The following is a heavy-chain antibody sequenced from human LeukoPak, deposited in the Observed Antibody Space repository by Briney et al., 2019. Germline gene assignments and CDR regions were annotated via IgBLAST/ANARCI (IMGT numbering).Heavy chain of an antibody. CDR2: IKQDGSEI. J-gene: IGHJ4*02. V-gene: IGHV3-7*04. CDR1: GFTFSRYW. D-gene: IGHD2-8*01. CDR3: ARGRTLVLTPAAIPYYFDC. Sequence: GGSLRLSCAASGFTFSRYWMTWVRQGPGKGLERVANIKQDGSEIHYVDSVKGRFTISRDNAKNSLYLQMNSLRGEDTAVYYCARGRTLVLTPAAIPYYFDCGGQGALVTVSS.